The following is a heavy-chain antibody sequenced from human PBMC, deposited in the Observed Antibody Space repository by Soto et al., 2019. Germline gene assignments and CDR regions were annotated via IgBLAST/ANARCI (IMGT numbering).Heavy chain of an antibody. V-gene: IGHV1-2*02. CDR1: GYTFADDF. Sequence: ASVKVSCKASGYTFADDFIHWVRQAPGQGFEWMGWINPPSRGTNYAQKFQCRVTMTRDTSNSTAYMALRGLTSDAPAVYYCARGGTTSLDYWGQGTQVTVSS. J-gene: IGHJ4*02. CDR3: ARGGTTSLDY. CDR2: INPPSRGT. D-gene: IGHD1-1*01.